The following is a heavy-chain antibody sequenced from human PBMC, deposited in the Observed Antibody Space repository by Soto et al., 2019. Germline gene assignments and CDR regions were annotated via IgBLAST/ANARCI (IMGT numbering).Heavy chain of an antibody. V-gene: IGHV4-61*01. J-gene: IGHJ6*03. CDR3: ARGLRYDFSAEKYYYYMDV. CDR1: VGSVSSVNYY. CDR2: INHSGST. Sequence: SETLSLTCTVSVGSVSSVNYYWSWIRQPPGKGLEWIAYINHSGSTNYNPSLKSRVTISVDTSKNQFSLKLSSVTAADTAVYYCARGLRYDFSAEKYYYYMDVRGKGTTVTVSS. D-gene: IGHD3-3*01.